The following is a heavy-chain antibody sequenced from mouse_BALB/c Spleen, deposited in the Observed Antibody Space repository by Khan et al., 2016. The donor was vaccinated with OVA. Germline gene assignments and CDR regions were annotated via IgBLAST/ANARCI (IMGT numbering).Heavy chain of an antibody. Sequence: VQLKESGPDLVKPSQSLSLTCTVTGYSITSGYSWRWIRQFPGNRLEWMGYINYSGSTNYNPSLESRISITRDTSKNHFFLQLNSVPTEDTGTYYWARGDYYRYDGAMDYWGQGTSVTVSS. D-gene: IGHD2-14*01. V-gene: IGHV3-1*02. CDR2: INYSGST. CDR1: GYSITSGYS. J-gene: IGHJ4*01. CDR3: ARGDYYRYDGAMDY.